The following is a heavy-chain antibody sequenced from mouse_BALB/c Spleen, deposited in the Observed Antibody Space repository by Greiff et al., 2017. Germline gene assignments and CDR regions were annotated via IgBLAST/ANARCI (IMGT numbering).Heavy chain of an antibody. CDR3: ARCYRYEDAMDY. J-gene: IGHJ4*01. Sequence: LVKTGASVKISCKASGYSFTGYYMHWVKQSHGKSLEWIGYISCYNGATSYNQKFKGKATFTVDTSSSTAYMQFNSLTSDDSAVYYCARCYRYEDAMDYWGQGTSVTVSS. V-gene: IGHV1S34*01. D-gene: IGHD2-14*01. CDR1: GYSFTGYY. CDR2: ISCYNGAT.